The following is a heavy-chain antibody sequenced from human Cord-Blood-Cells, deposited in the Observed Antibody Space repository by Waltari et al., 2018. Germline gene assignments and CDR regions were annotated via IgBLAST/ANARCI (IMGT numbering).Heavy chain of an antibody. CDR2: IYYSGAP. J-gene: IGHJ4*02. CDR3: ARISGSGWYFDY. CDR1: GGSISSSSYY. V-gene: IGHV4-39*01. D-gene: IGHD6-19*01. Sequence: QLQLQESGPGLVKPSETLSLTCTVSGGSISSSSYYWGWIRQPPGKGLEWIGGIYYSGAPYYNPSLKSRVTISVDTSKNQFSLKLGSVTAADTAVYYCARISGSGWYFDYWGQGTLVTVSS.